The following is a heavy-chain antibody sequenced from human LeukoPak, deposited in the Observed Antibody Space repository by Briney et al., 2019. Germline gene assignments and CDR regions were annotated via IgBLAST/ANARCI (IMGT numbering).Heavy chain of an antibody. V-gene: IGHV4-59*01. CDR2: IYYSGST. D-gene: IGHD1-26*01. Sequence: SETPSLTCTVSGGSISSYYWSWIRQPPGKGLEWIGYIYYSGSTNYNPSLKSRVTISVDTSKNQFSLKLSSVTAADTAVYYCASWSKYSGSRNAFDIWGQGTMVTVSS. CDR1: GGSISSYY. J-gene: IGHJ3*02. CDR3: ASWSKYSGSRNAFDI.